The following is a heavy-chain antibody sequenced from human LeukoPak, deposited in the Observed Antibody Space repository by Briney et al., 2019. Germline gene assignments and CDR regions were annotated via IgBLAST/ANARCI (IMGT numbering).Heavy chain of an antibody. CDR2: ISGSGGST. CDR3: AKVAAAIVILGWFDP. D-gene: IGHD6-13*01. CDR1: GFKFSAYW. V-gene: IGHV3-23*01. J-gene: IGHJ5*02. Sequence: PGGSLRLSCAASGFKFSAYWMHWVRQTPGKGLEWVSGISGSGGSTYYADSVKGRFTISRDNSKNTLYLQMNSLRAEDTAVYYCAKVAAAIVILGWFDPWGQGTLVTVSS.